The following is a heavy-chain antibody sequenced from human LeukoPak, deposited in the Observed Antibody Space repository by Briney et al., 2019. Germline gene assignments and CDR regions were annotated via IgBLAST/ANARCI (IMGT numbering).Heavy chain of an antibody. CDR3: ARGYCTNGVCYYFDY. CDR2: INPNSGGT. D-gene: IGHD2-8*01. J-gene: IGHJ4*02. Sequence: ASVKVSCKASGYTFTGYYMHWVRQAPGQGLEWMGWINPNSGGTNYAQKFQGRVTMTRDTSISTAYMELSRLRSDDTAVYYCARGYCTNGVCYYFDYWGQGTLVTVPS. CDR1: GYTFTGYY. V-gene: IGHV1-2*02.